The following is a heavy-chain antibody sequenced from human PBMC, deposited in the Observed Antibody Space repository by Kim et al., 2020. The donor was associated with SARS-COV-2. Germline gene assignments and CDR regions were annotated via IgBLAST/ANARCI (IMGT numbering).Heavy chain of an antibody. D-gene: IGHD6-19*01. Sequence: ASVKVSCKVSGYTLTKLTMHWVRQAPGKGLEWMGGFDTEAGDTIYAQKFQGRVTMTEDTSTDTAYMELSSLRSEDTAVYYCATAPGIAVAGTAPYWFDPWGQGTLVTVSS. J-gene: IGHJ5*02. CDR2: FDTEAGDT. CDR3: ATAPGIAVAGTAPYWFDP. CDR1: GYTLTKLT. V-gene: IGHV1-24*01.